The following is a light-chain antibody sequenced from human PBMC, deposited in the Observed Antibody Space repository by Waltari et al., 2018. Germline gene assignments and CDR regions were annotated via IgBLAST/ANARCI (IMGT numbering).Light chain of an antibody. CDR1: QTITFL. CDR2: KAS. CDR3: QQYDTYPLT. V-gene: IGKV1-5*03. J-gene: IGKJ4*01. Sequence: DIQVTQSPSTLSASVGDRVTITCRASQTITFLVWHQQKPGKAPNLLLYKASTLESGVPSRFSGSGSGTEFTLSISSLQPDDFATYYCQQYDTYPLTFGGGTKVEIK.